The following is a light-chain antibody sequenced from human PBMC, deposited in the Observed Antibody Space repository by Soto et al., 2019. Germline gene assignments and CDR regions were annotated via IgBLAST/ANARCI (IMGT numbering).Light chain of an antibody. CDR1: SSDVGGYNY. V-gene: IGLV2-14*01. CDR3: SSYTTSYTQV. CDR2: EVS. Sequence: QSVLTQPASVSGSPGQSITISCTGTSSDVGGYNYVSWYQHHPGKVPKLMIYEVSNRPLGISNRFSGSKSGNTASLTISGLRSEAEADYYCSSYTTSYTQVFGGGTKLTVL. J-gene: IGLJ2*01.